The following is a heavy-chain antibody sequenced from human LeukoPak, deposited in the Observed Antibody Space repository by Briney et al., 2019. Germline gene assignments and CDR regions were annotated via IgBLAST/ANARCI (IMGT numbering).Heavy chain of an antibody. Sequence: SETLSLTCTVSGGSISNYYWSWIRQPPGKGLEWIGHNYYSGATKYNPSLKSRTTISVDTSKNQFSLMLSSVTAADTAVYYCARFGITVVRGGKYYFDYWGQGTLVTVSS. J-gene: IGHJ4*02. CDR2: NYYSGAT. D-gene: IGHD3-10*01. CDR3: ARFGITVVRGGKYYFDY. CDR1: GGSISNYY. V-gene: IGHV4-59*08.